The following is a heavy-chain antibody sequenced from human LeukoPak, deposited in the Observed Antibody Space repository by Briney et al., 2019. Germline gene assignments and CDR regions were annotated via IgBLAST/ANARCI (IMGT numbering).Heavy chain of an antibody. CDR1: GDSISSYY. V-gene: IGHV4-4*07. D-gene: IGHD4-17*01. J-gene: IGHJ4*02. CDR3: ARAEVTTAAFFDY. CDR2: THSSGST. Sequence: SETLSLTCTVSGDSISSYYWIWIRQPAGKGLEWIGRTHSSGSTNYNPSLKSRVSTSVDTSKNQFSLKLRSVTAADTAVYYCARAEVTTAAFFDYWGQGTLVTVSS.